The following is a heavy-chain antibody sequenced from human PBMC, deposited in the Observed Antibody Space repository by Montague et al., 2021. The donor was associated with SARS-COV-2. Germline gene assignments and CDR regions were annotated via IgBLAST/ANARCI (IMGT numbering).Heavy chain of an antibody. CDR1: GASISTSTDH. CDR3: AAQTDYYYYSLDV. CDR2: FSYSDST. D-gene: IGHD2-15*01. Sequence: SETLSLTCSVSGASISTSTDHWAWIRQSPGKGLEWVGSFSYSDSTHYNPSLRSRVTILVDTSKNQFSLKLSSVTAADTAVYYCAAQTDYYYYSLDVWGQGTTATVS. J-gene: IGHJ6*02. V-gene: IGHV4-39*03.